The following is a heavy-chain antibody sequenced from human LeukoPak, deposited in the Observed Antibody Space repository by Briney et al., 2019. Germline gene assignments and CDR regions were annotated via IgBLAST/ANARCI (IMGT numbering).Heavy chain of an antibody. V-gene: IGHV3-30*03. Sequence: GRSLRLSCAASGFTFSRFGMHWVRQAPGKGLEWVAVISYDGSTKYYADSVKGRFTTSRDNSKNTLYLQMNSLTVHDTAVYYCATSLRPGGGNSFLLDYWGQGILVTVSS. CDR1: GFTFSRFG. CDR3: ATSLRPGGGNSFLLDY. J-gene: IGHJ4*02. CDR2: ISYDGSTK. D-gene: IGHD4-23*01.